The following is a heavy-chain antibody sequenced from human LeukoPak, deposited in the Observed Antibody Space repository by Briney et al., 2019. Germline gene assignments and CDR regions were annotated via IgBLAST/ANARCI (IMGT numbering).Heavy chain of an antibody. J-gene: IGHJ4*02. D-gene: IGHD6-19*01. CDR2: VNNNDNP. CDR1: GFSLSYYA. V-gene: IGHV3-23*05. CDR3: AKDHPSSGWPAFES. Sequence: GGSLRLSCAASGFSLSYYAMSWVRQAPGKGLEWVASVNNNDNPYYADSVRGRFTFSRDTSTNTVYLQMNKLRAGDTAIYFCAKDHPSSGWPAFESWGQGTLVTVSS.